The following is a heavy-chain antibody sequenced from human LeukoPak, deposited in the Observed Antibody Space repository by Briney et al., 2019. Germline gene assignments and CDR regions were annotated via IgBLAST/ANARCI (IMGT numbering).Heavy chain of an antibody. CDR1: GYTFTSYG. D-gene: IGHD3-22*01. CDR3: ARRVVGDSSGYYTVDY. CDR2: ISAYNGNT. Sequence: ASVKVSCKASGYTFTSYGISWVRQAPGQWLEWMGWISAYNGNTNYAQKLQGRVTMTTDTSTSTAYMELRSLRSDDTAVYYCARRVVGDSSGYYTVDYWGQGTLVTVSS. V-gene: IGHV1-18*01. J-gene: IGHJ4*02.